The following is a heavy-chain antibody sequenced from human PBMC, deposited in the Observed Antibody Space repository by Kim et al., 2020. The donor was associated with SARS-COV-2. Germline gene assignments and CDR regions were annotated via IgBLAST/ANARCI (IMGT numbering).Heavy chain of an antibody. CDR2: IYYSGST. CDR1: GGSISSSSYY. CDR3: ARQGTITDHYFDY. J-gene: IGHJ4*02. V-gene: IGHV4-39*01. Sequence: SETLSLTCTVSGGSISSSSYYWGWIRQPPGKGLEWIGSIYYSGSTYYNPSLKSRVTISVDTSKNQFSLKLSSVTAADTAVYYCARQGTITDHYFDYWGQGTLVTVSS. D-gene: IGHD3-16*01.